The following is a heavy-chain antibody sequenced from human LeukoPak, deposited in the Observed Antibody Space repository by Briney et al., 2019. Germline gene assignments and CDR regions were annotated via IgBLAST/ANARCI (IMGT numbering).Heavy chain of an antibody. V-gene: IGHV3-11*06. CDR2: ISSSSSYT. CDR1: GFTFSDYY. J-gene: IGHJ4*02. D-gene: IGHD6-19*01. CDR3: ARNFGYSSGFADY. Sequence: GGSLRLSCAASGFTFSDYYMSWIRQAPGKGLEWVSYISSSSSYTNYADSVKGRFTISRDNAKNSLYLQMNSLRAEDAAVYYCARNFGYSSGFADYWGQETLVTVSS.